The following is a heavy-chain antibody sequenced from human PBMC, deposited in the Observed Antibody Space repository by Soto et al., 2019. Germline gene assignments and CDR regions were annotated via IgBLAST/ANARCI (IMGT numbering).Heavy chain of an antibody. D-gene: IGHD3-22*01. CDR3: ERDIWVYYDSSGYHY. CDR2: IKQDGIEK. V-gene: IGHV3-7*01. Sequence: PGGSLRLSCAASGFTFSSSWMSWVRQAPGKGLEWVANIKQDGIEKYYVDSVEGRFTISRDNAKNSLYLQMNRLRAEDTAVYYCERDIWVYYDSSGYHYWGQGTLVTVSS. J-gene: IGHJ4*02. CDR1: GFTFSSSW.